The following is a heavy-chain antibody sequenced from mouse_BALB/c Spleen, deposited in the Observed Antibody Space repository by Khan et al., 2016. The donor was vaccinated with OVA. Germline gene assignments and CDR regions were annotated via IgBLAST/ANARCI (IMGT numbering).Heavy chain of an antibody. V-gene: IGHV2-9*02. CDR3: ARDATATPY. J-gene: IGHJ3*01. D-gene: IGHD1-2*01. CDR1: GFSLTSYG. CDR2: IWAGGST. Sequence: VQLQESGPGLVAPSQSLSITCTVSGFSLTSYGVHWVRQPPGKGLEWLGIIWAGGSTTYNSALMARLRIIKDNSKAQVFLNMNSLQTDDAAIYYCARDATATPYWGQGTLVTVSA.